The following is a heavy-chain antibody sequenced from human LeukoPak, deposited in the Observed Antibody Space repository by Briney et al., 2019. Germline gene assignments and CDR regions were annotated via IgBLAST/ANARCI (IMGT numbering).Heavy chain of an antibody. Sequence: PGGSLRLSCAASEFTFSDYWMSWVRQAPGKGPEWVANIKKDGSEEHHVDSVKGRFTVSRDNAKNSLFLQMNSLRVEDTAVYYCATYDNWVAGDVWGQGTTVSVSS. J-gene: IGHJ6*02. CDR3: ATYDNWVAGDV. CDR1: EFTFSDYW. D-gene: IGHD1-20*01. CDR2: IKKDGSEE. V-gene: IGHV3-7*01.